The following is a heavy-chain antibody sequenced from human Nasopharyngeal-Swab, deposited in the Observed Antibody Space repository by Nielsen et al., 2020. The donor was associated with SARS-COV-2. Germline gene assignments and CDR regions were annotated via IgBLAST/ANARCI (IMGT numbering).Heavy chain of an antibody. D-gene: IGHD3-10*01. J-gene: IGHJ4*02. Sequence: WIRQPPGKGLEWIGYIYYSGSTYYNPSLKSRVTISVGTSKNQFSLKLSSVTAADTAVYYCARGRTMVRGPVDYWGQGTLVTVSS. CDR2: IYYSGST. CDR3: ARGRTMVRGPVDY. V-gene: IGHV4-30-4*01.